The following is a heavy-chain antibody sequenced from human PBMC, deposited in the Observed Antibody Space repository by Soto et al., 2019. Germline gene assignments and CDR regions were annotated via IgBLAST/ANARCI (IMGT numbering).Heavy chain of an antibody. V-gene: IGHV4-61*08. CDR2: ISYSGST. J-gene: IGHJ5*02. D-gene: IGHD3-9*01. CDR3: ARGLDYDILTGYYKPIYWFDP. Sequence: PSETLSLTCTVSGGSISSGGYYWSWIRQHPGKGLEWIGYISYSGSTNYNTSLKSRVTISADTSKNQFSLKLSSVTAADTAVYYCARGLDYDILTGYYKPIYWFDPWGQGTLVTVS. CDR1: GGSISSGGYY.